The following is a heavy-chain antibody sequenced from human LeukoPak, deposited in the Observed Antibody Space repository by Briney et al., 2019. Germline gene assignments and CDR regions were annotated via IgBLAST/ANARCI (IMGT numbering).Heavy chain of an antibody. J-gene: IGHJ4*02. D-gene: IGHD3-9*01. Sequence: GGSLRLSCAASGFTFSSYSMNWVRQAPGKGLEWVSSISSSSSYIYYADSVKGRFTISRDDAKNSLYLQMNSLRAEDTAVYYCATDRDNTDWARRFDSWGQGTLVAVTP. CDR1: GFTFSSYS. CDR2: ISSSSSYI. CDR3: ATDRDNTDWARRFDS. V-gene: IGHV3-21*01.